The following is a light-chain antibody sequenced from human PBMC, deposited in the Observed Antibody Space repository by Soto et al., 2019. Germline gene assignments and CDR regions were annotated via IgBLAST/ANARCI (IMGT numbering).Light chain of an antibody. CDR2: KAS. V-gene: IGKV1-5*03. CDR3: QHYNSYSEA. CDR1: QTISSW. Sequence: DIQMTQSPSTLSGSVGDRVTITCRASQTISSWLAWYQQKPGKAPKLLIYKASTLKSGVPSRFSGSGSGTEFTLTISSLQHDDFETYYCQHYNSYSEALGHGTKVDTK. J-gene: IGKJ1*01.